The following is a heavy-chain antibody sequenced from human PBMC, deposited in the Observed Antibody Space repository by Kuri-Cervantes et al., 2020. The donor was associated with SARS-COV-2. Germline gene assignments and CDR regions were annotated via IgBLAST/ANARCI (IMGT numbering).Heavy chain of an antibody. Sequence: GGSLRLSCVASGFTFGDYDMTWIRLAPGKGLEWISYISGNGSTTYHADSVKGRFTISRDNAKNSLYLQMNSLRAEDTAVYYCARDREMYYDFWSGYYYFDYWGQGTLVTSSS. CDR3: ARDREMYYDFWSGYYYFDY. CDR1: GFTFGDYD. CDR2: ISGNGSTT. J-gene: IGHJ4*02. V-gene: IGHV3-11*04. D-gene: IGHD3-3*01.